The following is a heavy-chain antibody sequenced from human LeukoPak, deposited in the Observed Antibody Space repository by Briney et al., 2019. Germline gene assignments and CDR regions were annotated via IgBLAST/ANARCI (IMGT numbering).Heavy chain of an antibody. CDR1: GFTFSSYS. J-gene: IGHJ6*03. CDR3: ARAGSGYDSTSHYFYYMDV. V-gene: IGHV3-48*04. D-gene: IGHD5-12*01. Sequence: GGSLRLSCAASGFTFSSYSMNWVRQAPGKGLEWVSYISGSSSTIYYADSVKGRFTISRDNAKNSLYLQMNSLRAEDTAVYYCARAGSGYDSTSHYFYYMDVWGKGTTVTVSS. CDR2: ISGSSSTI.